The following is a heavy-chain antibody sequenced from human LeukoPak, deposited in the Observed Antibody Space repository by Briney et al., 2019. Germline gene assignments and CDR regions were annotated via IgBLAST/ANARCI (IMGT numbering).Heavy chain of an antibody. J-gene: IGHJ5*02. D-gene: IGHD1-26*01. CDR1: GFTFSSYS. Sequence: PGGSLRLSCAASGFTFSSYSMSWVRQAPGKGLEWVSAISGSGGSTYYADSVKGRFTISRDNSKNTLYLQMNSLRAEDTAVYYCAKDHESYDWFDPWGQGTLVTVSS. CDR3: AKDHESYDWFDP. V-gene: IGHV3-23*01. CDR2: ISGSGGST.